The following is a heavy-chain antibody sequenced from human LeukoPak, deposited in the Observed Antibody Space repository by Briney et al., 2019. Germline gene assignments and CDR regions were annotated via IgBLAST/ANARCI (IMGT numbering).Heavy chain of an antibody. CDR1: GFTFSSYS. J-gene: IGHJ4*02. CDR2: INWNGGST. Sequence: GGSLRLSCAASGFTFSSYSMNWVRQAPGKGLEWVSGINWNGGSTGYADSVKGRFTISRDNAKNSLYLQMNSLRAEDTALYYCARGSGQLVGFLDYWGQGTLVTVSS. CDR3: ARGSGQLVGFLDY. V-gene: IGHV3-20*04. D-gene: IGHD6-6*01.